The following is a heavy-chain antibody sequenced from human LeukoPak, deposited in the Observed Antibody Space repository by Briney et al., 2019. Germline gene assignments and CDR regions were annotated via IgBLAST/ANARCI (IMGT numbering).Heavy chain of an antibody. D-gene: IGHD1-1*01. CDR2: ISSSSGSI. V-gene: IGHV3-21*01. Sequence: GGSLRLSCAASGFTFSSYSMNWVRQAPGKGLEWVSSISSSSGSIYYADSMKGRFTISRDNAKNSVYLQMNSLRAEDTAVYYCARDWNYFSCWGQGTLVTVSS. CDR3: ARDWNYFSC. J-gene: IGHJ4*02. CDR1: GFTFSSYS.